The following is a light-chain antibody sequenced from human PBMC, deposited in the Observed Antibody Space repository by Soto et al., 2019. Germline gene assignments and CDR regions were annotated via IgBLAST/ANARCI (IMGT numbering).Light chain of an antibody. Sequence: HSVLTQAPSVSGTPGQRVTISCSGSSSNIGSNSVYWYQHLTGTAPKLLIYRNNQRPSGVPDRISGSKSDTSASLAVSGLRSEDEADYYCATWDGSLSGFVFGTGTKVTVL. CDR1: SSNIGSNS. CDR2: RNN. CDR3: ATWDGSLSGFV. J-gene: IGLJ1*01. V-gene: IGLV1-47*01.